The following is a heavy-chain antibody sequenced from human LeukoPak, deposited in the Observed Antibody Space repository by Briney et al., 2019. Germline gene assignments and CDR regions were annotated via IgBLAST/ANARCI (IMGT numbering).Heavy chain of an antibody. CDR3: ARWFCSSTSCYVDY. Sequence: SETLSLTCAVYGGSFSGYYWSWIRQPPGKGLEWIGEINHSGSTNYNPSLKSRVTVSVDTSKNQFSLKLSSVTAADTAVYYCARWFCSSTSCYVDYWGQGTLVTVSS. CDR2: INHSGST. D-gene: IGHD2-2*01. CDR1: GGSFSGYY. V-gene: IGHV4-34*01. J-gene: IGHJ4*02.